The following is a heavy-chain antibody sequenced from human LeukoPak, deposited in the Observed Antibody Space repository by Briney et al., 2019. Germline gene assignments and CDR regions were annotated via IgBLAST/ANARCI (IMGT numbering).Heavy chain of an antibody. CDR3: ARGPNYYDSSGPTQDAFDI. Sequence: GGSLRLSCAASGFTFSSYSMNWVRQAPGKGLEWVSSISSSSSYIYYADSVKGRFTISRDNAKNSLYLQMNSLRAEDTAVCYCARGPNYYDSSGPTQDAFDIWGQGTMVTASS. J-gene: IGHJ3*02. CDR1: GFTFSSYS. V-gene: IGHV3-21*01. CDR2: ISSSSSYI. D-gene: IGHD3-22*01.